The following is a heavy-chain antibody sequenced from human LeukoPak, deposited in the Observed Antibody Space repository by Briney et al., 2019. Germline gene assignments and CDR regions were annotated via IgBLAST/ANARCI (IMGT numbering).Heavy chain of an antibody. V-gene: IGHV4-39*07. CDR3: ARGVVGATIGYYYYYMDV. D-gene: IGHD1-26*01. CDR1: GGSISSSSYY. Sequence: SETLSLTCTVSGGSISSSSYYWGWIRQPPGKGLEWIGSIYYSGSTYYNPSLKSRVTISVDTSKIQFSLKLSSVTAADTAVYYCARGVVGATIGYYYYYMDVWGKGTTVTISS. J-gene: IGHJ6*03. CDR2: IYYSGST.